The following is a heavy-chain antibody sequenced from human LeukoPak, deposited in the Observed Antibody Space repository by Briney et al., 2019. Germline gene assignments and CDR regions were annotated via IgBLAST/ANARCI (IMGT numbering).Heavy chain of an antibody. CDR2: ISGSGGST. CDR1: GFTFSSYA. V-gene: IGHV3-23*01. CDR3: AKGGKWDVTPFDY. Sequence: GGSLRLSCAASGFTFSSYAMSWVRQAPGKGLEWVSAISGSGGSTYYADSVKGRFTISRDNSKNTLYLQVNSLRAEGTAVYYCAKGGKWDVTPFDYWGQGTQVTVSS. J-gene: IGHJ4*02. D-gene: IGHD1-26*01.